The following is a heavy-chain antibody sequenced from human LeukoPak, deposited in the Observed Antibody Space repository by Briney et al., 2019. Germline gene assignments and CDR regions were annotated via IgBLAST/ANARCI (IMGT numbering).Heavy chain of an antibody. D-gene: IGHD3-9*01. J-gene: IGHJ5*02. CDR2: IHPYGFT. CDR1: GGSFSNYY. Sequence: PSETLSLTCALYGGSFSNYYWSWIRQPQGKGLEWIGEIHPYGFTNFNPSLKSRVSISVDTSKNQFSLKLTSVTAADTAVYYCSRGSDESKTGDTWGQGSLVTVSS. CDR3: SRGSDESKTGDT. V-gene: IGHV4-34*01.